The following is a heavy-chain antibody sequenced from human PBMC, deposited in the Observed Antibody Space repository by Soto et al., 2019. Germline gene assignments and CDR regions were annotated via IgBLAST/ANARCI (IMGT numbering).Heavy chain of an antibody. CDR3: TLLALKYNGDWYPLSD. CDR1: GFTFSNVW. D-gene: IGHD6-19*01. CDR2: IKSETDGGTI. V-gene: IGHV3-15*07. J-gene: IGHJ4*02. Sequence: EVQLVESGGGLVKPGGSLRLSCAGSGFTFSNVWMNWVRQAPGKGLEWVGRIKSETDGGTIDYAAPVKGRFTISRDDSNNTLYLQMNSLKTEDTATYYCTLLALKYNGDWYPLSDWGQGTRVTVSS.